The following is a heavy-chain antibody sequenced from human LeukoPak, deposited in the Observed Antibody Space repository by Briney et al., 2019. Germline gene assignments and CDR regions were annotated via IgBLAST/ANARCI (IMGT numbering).Heavy chain of an antibody. J-gene: IGHJ4*02. V-gene: IGHV3-23*01. Sequence: GRSLRLSCAASGFTFSSYGMHWVRQAPGKGLEWVSAISGSGGSTYYADSVKGRFTISRDNSKNTLYLQMNSLRAEDTAVYYCAKGIAVAGPFDYWGQGTLVTVSS. CDR1: GFTFSSYG. CDR2: ISGSGGST. D-gene: IGHD6-19*01. CDR3: AKGIAVAGPFDY.